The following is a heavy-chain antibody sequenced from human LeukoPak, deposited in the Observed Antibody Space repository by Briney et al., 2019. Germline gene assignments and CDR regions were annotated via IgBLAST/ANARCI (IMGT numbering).Heavy chain of an antibody. CDR2: ISAYNGNT. Sequence: GASVKVSCKASGYTFTSYGISWVRQAPGQGLEWMGWISAYNGNTNYAQKLQGRVTMTADTSTGTAYMELRSLRSDDTAVYYCARVEYSSSSDAFDIWGQGTMVTVSS. CDR1: GYTFTSYG. J-gene: IGHJ3*02. D-gene: IGHD6-6*01. V-gene: IGHV1-18*01. CDR3: ARVEYSSSSDAFDI.